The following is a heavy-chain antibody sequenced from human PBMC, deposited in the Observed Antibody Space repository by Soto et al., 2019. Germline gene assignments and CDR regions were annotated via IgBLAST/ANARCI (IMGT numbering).Heavy chain of an antibody. CDR3: ARDPYFYYYDSSGYP. CDR1: GFTFSSYA. V-gene: IGHV3-30-3*01. D-gene: IGHD3-22*01. CDR2: ISYDGSNK. Sequence: PGGSLRLSCAASGFTFSSYAMHWVRQAPGKGLEWVAVISYDGSNKYYADSVKGRFTISRDNSKNTLYLQMNSLRAEDTAVYYCARDPYFYYYDSSGYPWGQGTLVTVSS. J-gene: IGHJ5*02.